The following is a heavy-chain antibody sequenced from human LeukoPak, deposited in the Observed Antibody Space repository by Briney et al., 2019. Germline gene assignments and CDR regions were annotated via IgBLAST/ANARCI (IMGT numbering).Heavy chain of an antibody. CDR3: ARDSGWYGEFGYYYGMDV. V-gene: IGHV4-59*12. CDR2: IYYSGST. J-gene: IGHJ6*02. D-gene: IGHD6-19*01. Sequence: KPSETLSLTCTVSGGSISSYYWSWIRQPPGKGLEWIGYIYYSGSTNYNPSLKSRVTISVDASKDQFSLKLSSVTAADTAVYYCARDSGWYGEFGYYYGMDVGAKGPRSPSP. CDR1: GGSISSYY.